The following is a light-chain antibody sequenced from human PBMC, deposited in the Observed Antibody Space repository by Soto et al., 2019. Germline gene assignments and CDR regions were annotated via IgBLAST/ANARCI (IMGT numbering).Light chain of an antibody. V-gene: IGKV1-39*01. CDR2: ATS. CDR1: QTISTY. J-gene: IGKJ1*01. CDR3: QQSYTAPPT. Sequence: DIQMTQSPSSLSASVGYRVTITCRASQTISTYLNWYQQQPGKAPKLLVYATSFLQSGTPSRFNGSGSETDFTLTISSLQPTDFAIYYCQQSYTAPPTFGQGTKVEVK.